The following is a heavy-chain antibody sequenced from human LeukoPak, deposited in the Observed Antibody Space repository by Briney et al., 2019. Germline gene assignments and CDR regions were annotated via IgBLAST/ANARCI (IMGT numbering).Heavy chain of an antibody. V-gene: IGHV3-30*02. CDR3: ARKGLGGELGGFDS. J-gene: IGHJ4*02. D-gene: IGHD1-26*01. Sequence: GGSLRLSCAASGFTFSSYGMHWVRQAPGKGLEWVAFIRYDGSYKYYADSVKGRFTISRDNAKNSLYLQMNSLRVDDTALYHCARKGLGGELGGFDSWGQGTLVTVSS. CDR2: IRYDGSYK. CDR1: GFTFSSYG.